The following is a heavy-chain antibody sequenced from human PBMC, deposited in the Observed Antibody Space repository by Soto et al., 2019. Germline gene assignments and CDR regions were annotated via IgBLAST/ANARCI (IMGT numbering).Heavy chain of an antibody. CDR1: GFTFSTYS. V-gene: IGHV3-48*02. CDR3: ARGRGLSTPYYYYIMDV. Sequence: EVQLVESGGCLVQPGGSLRLSCAASGFTFSTYSMNWVRQAPGQGLEWVSYISDSSSTIYYTDSVKGRFTISRDNAKNSLYLQVNSLRDEDTAVYYCARGRGLSTPYYYYIMDVWGQGTTVTVSS. D-gene: IGHD2-15*01. CDR2: ISDSSSTI. J-gene: IGHJ6*02.